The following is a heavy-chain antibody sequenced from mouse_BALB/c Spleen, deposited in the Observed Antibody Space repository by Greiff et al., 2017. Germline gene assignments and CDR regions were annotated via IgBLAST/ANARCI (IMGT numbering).Heavy chain of an antibody. CDR1: GFTLTDYY. V-gene: IGHV7-3*02. CDR2: IRNKANGYTT. CDR3: ARRSYYAMDY. J-gene: IGHJ4*01. Sequence: EVKLMESGGGLVQPGGSLRLSCATSGFTLTDYYMRWVRQPPGKALEWLGFIRNKANGYTTEYSASVKGRFTIYRDNSQSILYLQMNTLRAEDSATYYCARRSYYAMDYWGQGTSVTVSS.